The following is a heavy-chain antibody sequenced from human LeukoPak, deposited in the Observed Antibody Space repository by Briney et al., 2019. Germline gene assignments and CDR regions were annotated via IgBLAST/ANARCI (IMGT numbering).Heavy chain of an antibody. CDR1: GYSISSGYY. CDR2: IYHSGST. Sequence: PSETLSLTCAVSGYSISSGYYWGWIRQPPGKGLEWIGSIYHSGSTYYNPSLKSRVTISVDTSKNQFSLKPSSVTAADTAVYYCARHGGGRYCSSTSCFWFDPWGQGTLVTVSS. V-gene: IGHV4-38-2*01. J-gene: IGHJ5*02. D-gene: IGHD2-2*01. CDR3: ARHGGGRYCSSTSCFWFDP.